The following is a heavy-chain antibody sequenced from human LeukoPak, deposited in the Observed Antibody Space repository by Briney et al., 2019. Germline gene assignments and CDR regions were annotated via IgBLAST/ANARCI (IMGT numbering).Heavy chain of an antibody. CDR1: GYTFTGYY. J-gene: IGHJ3*02. CDR3: ARDRRIGSGSYSVNVFDI. V-gene: IGHV1-2*02. D-gene: IGHD3-10*01. Sequence: ASVKVSCKAYGYTFTGYYMHWVRQAPGQGFEWMGWINPHSDDTNYAQKFQGRVTMTRDTSISTAYMELSRLTSDDTAVYYCARDRRIGSGSYSVNVFDIWGQGTMVTVSS. CDR2: INPHSDDT.